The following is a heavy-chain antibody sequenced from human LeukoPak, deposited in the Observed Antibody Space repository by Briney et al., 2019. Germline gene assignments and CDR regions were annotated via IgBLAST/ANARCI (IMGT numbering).Heavy chain of an antibody. J-gene: IGHJ3*02. V-gene: IGHV4-34*01. CDR1: GGSFSGYY. Sequence: SETLSLTCAVYGGSFSGYYWSWIRQPPGKGLEWIGEINHRGSTNYNPSLKSRVTISVDTSKNQFSLKLSSVTAADTAVYYCAGRNAAFDIWGQGTMVTVSS. CDR2: INHRGST. CDR3: AGRNAAFDI.